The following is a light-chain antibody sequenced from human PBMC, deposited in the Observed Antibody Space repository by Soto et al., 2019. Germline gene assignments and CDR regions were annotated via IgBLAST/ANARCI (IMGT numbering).Light chain of an antibody. V-gene: IGLV2-11*01. Sequence: QSVLTQPRSVSGSPGQAVTISCTGTSSDVGGYNFVSWYRHHPGKAPKLMIYNVIQRPSGVPDRFSASKSGNTASLTISGLQAEDEADYYCCSYAGSYTYVFGTGTKV. CDR3: CSYAGSYTYV. CDR1: SSDVGGYNF. J-gene: IGLJ1*01. CDR2: NVI.